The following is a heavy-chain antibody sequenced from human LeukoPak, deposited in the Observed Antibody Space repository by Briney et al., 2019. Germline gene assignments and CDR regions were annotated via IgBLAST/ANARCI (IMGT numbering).Heavy chain of an antibody. CDR1: DFTFRTYS. CDR2: ISCDGGVT. D-gene: IGHD3-16*01. Sequence: GGSLRLSCGASDFTFRTYSMIWARQTPGTGLEWISYISCDGGVTHYAESVKGRFSISRDNAKNSLFLQMNRLKDEDTAVYYCARVGVGDWGSVWDHWGQGVRVTVSS. J-gene: IGHJ4*02. V-gene: IGHV3-48*02. CDR3: ARVGVGDWGSVWDH.